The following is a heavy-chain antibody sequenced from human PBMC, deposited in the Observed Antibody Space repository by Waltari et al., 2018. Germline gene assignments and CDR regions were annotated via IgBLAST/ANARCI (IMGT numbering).Heavy chain of an antibody. CDR1: VYPFSSYA. J-gene: IGHJ6*02. CDR2: ISYNERNI. D-gene: IGHD3-22*01. V-gene: IGHV3-30*04. Sequence: QVQLVESGGGVVQPGRSLRLSCTSPVYPFSSYAMPWVRQAPGKGLEWVAVISYNERNIYYVDSVKGRFSISRDNSKKMLYLQMNSLITEDTAVYYCARDYCDRTNCHGMDVWGQGTTVIVSS. CDR3: ARDYCDRTNCHGMDV.